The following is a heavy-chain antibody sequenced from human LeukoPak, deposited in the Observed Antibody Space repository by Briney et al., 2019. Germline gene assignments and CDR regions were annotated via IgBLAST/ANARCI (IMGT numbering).Heavy chain of an antibody. CDR1: GFTFSDYA. Sequence: GGSLRLSCVASGFTFSDYAMNWVRQAPGKGLEWVSTFKTKYNQVYYAESVRGRFTISTDNSNNTVYLQMNSLRAEDTALYYCARRSSRGTYSLRYYGMDVWGQGTTVTVSS. CDR2: FKTKYNQV. D-gene: IGHD1-26*01. V-gene: IGHV3-23*05. CDR3: ARRSSRGTYSLRYYGMDV. J-gene: IGHJ6*02.